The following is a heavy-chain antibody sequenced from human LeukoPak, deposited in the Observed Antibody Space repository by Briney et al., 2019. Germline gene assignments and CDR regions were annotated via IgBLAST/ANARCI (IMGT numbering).Heavy chain of an antibody. J-gene: IGHJ3*02. Sequence: SVKVSCKASGGTFSSYAISWVRQAPGQGLEWMGRIIPIFGTANYAQKFQGRVTTTTDESTSTAYVELSSLRSEDTAVYYCARPQRGYSYSAFDIWGQGTMVTVSS. D-gene: IGHD5-18*01. CDR2: IIPIFGTA. V-gene: IGHV1-69*05. CDR1: GGTFSSYA. CDR3: ARPQRGYSYSAFDI.